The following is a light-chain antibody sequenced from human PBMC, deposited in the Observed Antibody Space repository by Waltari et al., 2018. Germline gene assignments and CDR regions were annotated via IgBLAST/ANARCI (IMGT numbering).Light chain of an antibody. CDR3: SSQSSNNVVL. Sequence: QSALTQPASVSGSPGQSVTIFCTGTSNDVGGYNSVSWYQEHPGLAPRVIIYDVSDRPSGVSDRFSGSKSVNTASLTISGLQAEDEADYYCSSQSSNNVVLFGGGTKLTVL. CDR1: SNDVGGYNS. CDR2: DVS. V-gene: IGLV2-14*01. J-gene: IGLJ2*01.